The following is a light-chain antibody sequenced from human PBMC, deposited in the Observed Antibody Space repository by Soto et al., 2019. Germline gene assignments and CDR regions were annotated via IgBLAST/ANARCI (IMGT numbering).Light chain of an antibody. CDR2: GAS. J-gene: IGKJ1*01. V-gene: IGKV3-20*01. CDR1: QSVSNDF. CDR3: QQYGTSPPT. Sequence: EIVLTQSPGILSLSPGERATLSCRASQSVSNDFLAWYQQKHAQGPRLIISGASSRETGIPDRFSGSGSGTEFTLTISRLEPEDFEVYYCQQYGTSPPTFGQGAKVDIK.